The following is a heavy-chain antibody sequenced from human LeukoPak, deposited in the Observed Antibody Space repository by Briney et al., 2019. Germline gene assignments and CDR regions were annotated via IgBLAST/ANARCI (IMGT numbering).Heavy chain of an antibody. D-gene: IGHD6-13*01. V-gene: IGHV3-21*01. CDR2: IGSSSSYI. J-gene: IGHJ4*02. CDR1: GFTFSSYS. Sequence: GGSLRLSCAASGFTFSSYSMNWVRQAPGKGLEWVSSIGSSSSYIYYADSVKGRFTISRDNAKNSLYLQMNSLRAEDTAVYYCARGEWGIAAAGTSGWGQGTLVTVSS. CDR3: ARGEWGIAAAGTSG.